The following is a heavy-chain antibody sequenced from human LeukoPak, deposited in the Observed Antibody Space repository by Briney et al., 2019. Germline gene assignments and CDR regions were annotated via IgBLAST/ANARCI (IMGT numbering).Heavy chain of an antibody. Sequence: GGSLRLSCAASGFTFDDYGMSWVRQAPGRGLEWVSGINWNGSSTGYADSVKGRFTISRDNAKNSLYLQMNSLRAEDTALYYCARADSYFSSTSCYMVYWGQGTLVTVFS. CDR1: GFTFDDYG. CDR3: ARADSYFSSTSCYMVY. CDR2: INWNGSST. V-gene: IGHV3-20*04. J-gene: IGHJ4*02. D-gene: IGHD2-2*02.